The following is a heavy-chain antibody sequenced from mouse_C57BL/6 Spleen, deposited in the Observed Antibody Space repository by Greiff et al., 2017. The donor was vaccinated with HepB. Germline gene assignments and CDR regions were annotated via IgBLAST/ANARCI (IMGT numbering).Heavy chain of an antibody. D-gene: IGHD4-1*01. CDR1: GFTFSDYG. V-gene: IGHV5-17*01. CDR3: GGTGTGGYFDV. Sequence: EVMLVESGGGLVQPGGSLKLSCAASGFTFSDYGMHWVRQAPEKGLEWVAYISSGSSTIYYADTVKGRFTISRDNAKNILFLQMISLRSEDTAMYYCGGTGTGGYFDVWGTGTTVTVSS. J-gene: IGHJ1*03. CDR2: ISSGSSTI.